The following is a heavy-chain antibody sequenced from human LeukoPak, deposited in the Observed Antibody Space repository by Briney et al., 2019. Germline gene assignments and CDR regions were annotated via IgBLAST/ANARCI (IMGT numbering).Heavy chain of an antibody. V-gene: IGHV3-74*01. CDR1: GFTFSSYE. CDR3: ARGGRIQLERRGYFDY. CDR2: ITSDGSNT. D-gene: IGHD1-1*01. Sequence: GGSLRLSCAASGFTFSSYEMNWVRQAPGKGLVWVSRITSDGSNTNYADSVKGRFTISRGNAKNTLYLHMNSLRAEDMAVYYCARGGRIQLERRGYFDYWGQGTLVTVSS. J-gene: IGHJ4*02.